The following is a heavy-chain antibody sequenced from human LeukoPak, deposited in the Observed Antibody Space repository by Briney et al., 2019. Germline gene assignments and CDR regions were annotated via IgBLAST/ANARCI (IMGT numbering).Heavy chain of an antibody. J-gene: IGHJ3*01. CDR2: ISPYNGDT. Sequence: ASVKVSCKASGYTFTSYGISWVRQAPGQGLEWMGWISPYNGDTKYAHEVQGRATETTDTSTSTAYMELRSLRSDDTALYYCARSNWEKTGGGFDVWGQGTMVTVSS. CDR1: GYTFTSYG. CDR3: ARSNWEKTGGGFDV. D-gene: IGHD1-1*01. V-gene: IGHV1-18*01.